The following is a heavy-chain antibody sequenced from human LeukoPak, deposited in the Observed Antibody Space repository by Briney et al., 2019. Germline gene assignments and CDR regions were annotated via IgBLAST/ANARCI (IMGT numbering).Heavy chain of an antibody. D-gene: IGHD3-22*01. Sequence: PGGSLRLSCAASGFTFSSYAMHWVRQAPGKGLEWVAVISYDGSNKYYADSVKGRFTISRDNSKNTLYLQMNSLRAEDTALYYCAKAPYDSGEPHNWYFDLWGRGTLVTVSS. CDR1: GFTFSSYA. J-gene: IGHJ2*01. V-gene: IGHV3-30-3*01. CDR3: AKAPYDSGEPHNWYFDL. CDR2: ISYDGSNK.